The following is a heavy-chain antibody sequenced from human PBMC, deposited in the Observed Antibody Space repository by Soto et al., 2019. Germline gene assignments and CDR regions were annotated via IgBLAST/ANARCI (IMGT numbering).Heavy chain of an antibody. CDR2: IYYSGST. Sequence: PSETLSLTCTVSGGSISSYYWSWIRQPPGKGLEWIGYIYYSGSTNYNPSLKSRVTISVDTSKNQFSLKLSSVTAADTAVYYCARDGNYYDFSCYDWDLNEFYPLGLRALVPVS. CDR1: GGSISSYY. CDR3: ARDGNYYDFSCYDWDLNEFYP. J-gene: IGHJ5*02. V-gene: IGHV4-59*01. D-gene: IGHD3-22*01.